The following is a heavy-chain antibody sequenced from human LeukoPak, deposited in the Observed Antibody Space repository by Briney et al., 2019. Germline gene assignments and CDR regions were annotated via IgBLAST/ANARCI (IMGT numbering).Heavy chain of an antibody. CDR3: ARESVVVVAAKAYNWFDP. Sequence: GXXLRLSCAASGFTFSSYSMNWVRQAPGKGLEWVANIKQDGSEKYYVDSVKGRFTISRDNAKNSLYLQMNSLRAEDTAVYYCARESVVVVAAKAYNWFDPWDQGTLVTVSS. V-gene: IGHV3-7*01. CDR2: IKQDGSEK. J-gene: IGHJ5*02. CDR1: GFTFSSYS. D-gene: IGHD2-15*01.